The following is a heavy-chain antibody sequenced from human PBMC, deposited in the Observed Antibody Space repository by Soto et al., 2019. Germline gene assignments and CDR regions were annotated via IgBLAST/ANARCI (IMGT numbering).Heavy chain of an antibody. D-gene: IGHD7-27*01. J-gene: IGHJ4*02. Sequence: QITLKESGRTLVKPTQPLTLTCTFSGFSLSTSGVGVGWIRQPPGKAMEWLALIYWDDDKRYSPSLKSRLTITKDTSKNQVVLTMTNMDPVDTATYYCPHSLIPNWGSRGAFDYWGQGTLVTVSS. CDR3: PHSLIPNWGSRGAFDY. CDR2: IYWDDDK. CDR1: GFSLSTSGVG. V-gene: IGHV2-5*02.